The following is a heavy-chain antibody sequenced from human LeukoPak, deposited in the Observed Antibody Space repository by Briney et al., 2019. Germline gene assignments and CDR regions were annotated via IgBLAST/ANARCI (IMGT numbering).Heavy chain of an antibody. CDR2: VSKYTGNA. J-gene: IGHJ4*02. V-gene: IGHV1-18*01. Sequence: ASVKVSCKASNYTFSDYDATWVRQAPGQGLEWMGWVSKYTGNADYAPKFQGRVSMTTDTSTRTAYMELRGLRPDDTAVYFCAREDDRSFGAYDCWGQGTLVTVS. CDR1: NYTFSDYD. CDR3: AREDDRSFGAYDC. D-gene: IGHD4-17*01.